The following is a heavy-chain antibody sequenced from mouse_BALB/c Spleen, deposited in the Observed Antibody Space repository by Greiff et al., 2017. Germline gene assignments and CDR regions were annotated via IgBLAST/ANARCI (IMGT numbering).Heavy chain of an antibody. J-gene: IGHJ3*01. Sequence: QVQLQQSGAELVRPGVSVKISCKGSGYTFTDYAMHWVKQSHAKSLEWIGVISTYYGDASYNQKFKGMATMTVDKSSSTAYMELARLTSEDSAIYYCAREGRGSITTATKFAYWGQGTLVTVSA. CDR3: AREGRGSITTATKFAY. CDR1: GYTFTDYA. CDR2: ISTYYGDA. D-gene: IGHD1-2*01. V-gene: IGHV1S137*01.